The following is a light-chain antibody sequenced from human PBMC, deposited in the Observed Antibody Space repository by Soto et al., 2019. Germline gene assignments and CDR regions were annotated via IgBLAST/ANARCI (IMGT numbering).Light chain of an antibody. V-gene: IGKV3-20*01. J-gene: IGKJ1*01. CDR1: QSVSSSY. CDR2: GAS. Sequence: EIVLTQSPGTLSLSPGERATLSCRASQSVSSSYLAWYQQKPGQAPRLLIYGASSRATGIQDGFSGSGSGTYVTLTISRLEPEDYAVDYCQQYGSSPTTFGQGTKVEIK. CDR3: QQYGSSPTT.